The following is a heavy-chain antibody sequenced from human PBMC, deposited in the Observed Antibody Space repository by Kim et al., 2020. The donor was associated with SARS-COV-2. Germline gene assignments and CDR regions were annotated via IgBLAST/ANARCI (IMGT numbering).Heavy chain of an antibody. CDR3: ARVKGEVAVAAASEY. J-gene: IGHJ4*02. V-gene: IGHV3-11*04. D-gene: IGHD6-19*01. Sequence: DSVKGRFTISRDNAKNSLYLQMNSLRAEDTAVYYCARVKGEVAVAAASEYWGQGTLVTVSS.